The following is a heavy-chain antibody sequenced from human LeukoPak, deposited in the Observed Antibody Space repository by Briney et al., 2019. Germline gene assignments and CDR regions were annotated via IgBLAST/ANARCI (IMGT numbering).Heavy chain of an antibody. D-gene: IGHD3-10*01. V-gene: IGHV1-69*06. Sequence: SVKVSCKASGGTFSSYAISWVRQALGQGLEWMGGIIPIFGTANYAQKFQGRVTITADKSTSTAYMELSSLRSEDTAVYYCARSPGPMVRGVIAYNWFDPWGQGTLVTVSS. CDR1: GGTFSSYA. CDR2: IIPIFGTA. J-gene: IGHJ5*02. CDR3: ARSPGPMVRGVIAYNWFDP.